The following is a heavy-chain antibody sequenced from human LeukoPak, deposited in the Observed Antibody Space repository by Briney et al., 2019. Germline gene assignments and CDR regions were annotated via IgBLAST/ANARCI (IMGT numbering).Heavy chain of an antibody. D-gene: IGHD3-22*01. CDR3: ARGAFYDSSGRTAGFDY. V-gene: IGHV3-30*03. Sequence: GGSLRLSCAASGFTFSSYGMHWVRQAPGKGLEWVAVISYDGSNKYYADSVKGRFTISRDNSKNTLYLQMNSLRAEDTAVYYCARGAFYDSSGRTAGFDYWGQGTLVTVSS. J-gene: IGHJ4*02. CDR1: GFTFSSYG. CDR2: ISYDGSNK.